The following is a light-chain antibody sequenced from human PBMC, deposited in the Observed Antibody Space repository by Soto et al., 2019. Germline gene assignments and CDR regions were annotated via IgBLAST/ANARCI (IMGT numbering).Light chain of an antibody. V-gene: IGKV3-15*01. CDR2: GAS. CDR1: QSVSSN. CDR3: QQYNNWPPVT. Sequence: EIVMTQSPATLSVSPGERATLSCRASQSVSSNLAWYQQKPGRAPRLLIYGASTRSTGIPARFSGSGSGTAITLTISSLQSKDFAVYYCQQYNNWPPVTFGPGTKVDIK. J-gene: IGKJ3*01.